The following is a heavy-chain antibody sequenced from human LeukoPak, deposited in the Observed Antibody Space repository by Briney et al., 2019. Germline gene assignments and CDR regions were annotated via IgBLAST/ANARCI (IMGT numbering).Heavy chain of an antibody. J-gene: IGHJ4*02. CDR1: GGTLSSYA. CDR3: ATTAIKYSGSYFDY. Sequence: VASVKVSCKASGGTLSSYAISWVRQAPGQGLEWMGRIIPIFGTANYAQKFQGRVTITTDESTSTAYMELSSLRSEDTAVYYCATTAIKYSGSYFDYWGQGTLVTVSS. V-gene: IGHV1-69*05. D-gene: IGHD1-26*01. CDR2: IIPIFGTA.